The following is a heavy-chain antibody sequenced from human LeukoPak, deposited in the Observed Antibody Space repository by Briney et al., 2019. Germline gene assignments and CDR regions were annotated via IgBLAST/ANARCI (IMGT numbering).Heavy chain of an antibody. CDR2: IDQSGST. J-gene: IGHJ4*02. Sequence: GSLRLSCAASGFTFSSYGMHWVRQPPGKGLEWIGEIDQSGSTNYSPSLKSRFAMSVDTAKNQFSVPLSSVTAADTAVYYCARRLRGYCSSASCYHFDYWGQGTLITVSS. V-gene: IGHV4-34*01. CDR1: GFTFSSYG. D-gene: IGHD2-2*01. CDR3: ARRLRGYCSSASCYHFDY.